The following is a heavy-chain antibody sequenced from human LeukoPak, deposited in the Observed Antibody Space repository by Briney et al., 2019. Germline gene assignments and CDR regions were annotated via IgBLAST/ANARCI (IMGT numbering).Heavy chain of an antibody. V-gene: IGHV3-7*01. CDR2: IRQDGSEK. J-gene: IGHJ6*02. CDR3: ARDYYDSSGYYEPCYYYYGMDV. D-gene: IGHD3-22*01. Sequence: GGSLRLFCAASGFTFSSYWMSWVRQAPGKGLEWVANIRQDGSEKYYVDSVKGRFTISRGNAKNSLYLQMNSLRAEDTAVYYCARDYYDSSGYYEPCYYYYGMDVWGQGTTVTVSS. CDR1: GFTFSSYW.